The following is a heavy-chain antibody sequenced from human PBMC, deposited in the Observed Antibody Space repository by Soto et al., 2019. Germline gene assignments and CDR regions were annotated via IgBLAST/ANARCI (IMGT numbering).Heavy chain of an antibody. J-gene: IGHJ4*02. CDR2: ISGTDGGA. Sequence: EVHLLASGGGLVQPGGSLSLSCAASEPSSSNHAMTWVRQAPGQGLEWDSGISGTDGGAYYADYLKGLFTISRDNSRSTLYLQMNSLRVEDPAVYYCASWGLHGYNNCELSYFQSWGQGTLVNVSS. CDR3: ASWGLHGYNNCELSYFQS. D-gene: IGHD5-18*01. CDR1: EPSSSNHA. V-gene: IGHV3-23*01.